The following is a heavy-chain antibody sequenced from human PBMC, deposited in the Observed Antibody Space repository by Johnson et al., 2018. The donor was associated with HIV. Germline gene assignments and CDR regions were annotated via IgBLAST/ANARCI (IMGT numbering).Heavy chain of an antibody. Sequence: VQLVESGGGVVQPGGSLRLSCAASGFMFSSYWMSWVRQAPGKGLEWVANIKQDGSDKYYVDSVKGRFTISRDNAKNSLYLQMNSLRAEDTAVYYCARGYSSGWYFAFDIWGQGTMVTVSS. J-gene: IGHJ3*02. V-gene: IGHV3-7*04. CDR1: GFMFSSYW. CDR3: ARGYSSGWYFAFDI. CDR2: IKQDGSDK. D-gene: IGHD6-19*01.